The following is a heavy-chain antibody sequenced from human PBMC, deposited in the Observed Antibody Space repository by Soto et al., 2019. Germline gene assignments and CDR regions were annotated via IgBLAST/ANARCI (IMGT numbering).Heavy chain of an antibody. CDR2: IYHSGST. CDR1: GGSISSSNC. Sequence: QVQLQESGPGLVKPSGTLSLTCAVSGGSISSSNCWSWVRQPPGKGLEWIGEIYHSGSTNYNPSLRGQVPISVDKSKNQFSLKLSSVTAADTAVYYCARVEGRFYYGMDVWGQGTTVTVSS. V-gene: IGHV4-4*02. J-gene: IGHJ6*02. CDR3: ARVEGRFYYGMDV.